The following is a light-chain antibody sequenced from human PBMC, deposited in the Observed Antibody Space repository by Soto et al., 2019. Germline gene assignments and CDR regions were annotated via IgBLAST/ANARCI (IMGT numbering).Light chain of an antibody. V-gene: IGKV1-39*01. CDR2: ATS. CDR3: QQGYSTQWT. Sequence: EIQLTHAAAALSKKVGDRVSITCRASQDIRSYLNWYQQKPGKAPELLIYATSNLQSGVPPRFSASGSGTDFTLTISSLQPEDLATYYCQQGYSTQWTSGQGTKV. CDR1: QDIRSY. J-gene: IGKJ1*01.